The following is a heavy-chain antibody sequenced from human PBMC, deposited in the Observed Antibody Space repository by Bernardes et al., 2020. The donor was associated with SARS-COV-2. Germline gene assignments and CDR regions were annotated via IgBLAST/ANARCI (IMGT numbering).Heavy chain of an antibody. CDR2: ISGSVGTT. V-gene: IGHV3-23*01. Sequence: GGSLRLSCAASGFTFSSYAMSWVRQAPGKGLEWVSSISGSVGTTFYADSVKGRFTISRDNSKNTLYLQMNSLRAEDTAVYYCARDRVGATGWDYYFDYWGQGTLVTVSS. J-gene: IGHJ4*02. D-gene: IGHD1-26*01. CDR3: ARDRVGATGWDYYFDY. CDR1: GFTFSSYA.